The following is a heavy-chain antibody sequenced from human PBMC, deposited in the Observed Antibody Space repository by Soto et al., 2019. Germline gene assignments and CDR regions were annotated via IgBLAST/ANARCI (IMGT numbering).Heavy chain of an antibody. CDR3: ARAIEGGGRDY. V-gene: IGHV1-69*13. CDR2: IIAYNGKA. Sequence: SVKVSCKASGYTFTSYGISWVRQAPGQGLEWMGGIIAYNGKANYAQKFQGRVTITADESTSTAYMELSSLRSEDTAVYYCARAIEGGGRDYWGQGTLVTVSS. CDR1: GYTFTSYG. J-gene: IGHJ4*02. D-gene: IGHD1-1*01.